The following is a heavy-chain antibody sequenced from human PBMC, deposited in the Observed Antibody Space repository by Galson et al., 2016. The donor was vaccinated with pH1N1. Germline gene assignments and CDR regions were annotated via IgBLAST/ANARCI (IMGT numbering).Heavy chain of an antibody. CDR2: IDWDDHK. J-gene: IGHJ4*02. Sequence: PALVKPTQTLTLTCTFSGFSLTTSGMCVTWIRQPPGKALEWLARIDWDDHKYYSTSLKARLTISKDTSKNQVVLTVTNMDPVDTATYYCARTRSAAAGAIDIWGQGTLVTVSS. V-gene: IGHV2-70*11. CDR1: GFSLTTSGMC. D-gene: IGHD6-13*01. CDR3: ARTRSAAAGAIDI.